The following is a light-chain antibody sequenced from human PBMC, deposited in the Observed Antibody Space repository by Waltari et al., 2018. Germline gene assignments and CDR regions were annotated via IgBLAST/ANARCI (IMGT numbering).Light chain of an antibody. CDR2: DVS. Sequence: QSALTQPRPVSGSPGQSVTISCTGTSSDVGGYNYVSWYQQPPGKAPKLMIYDVSKRPSGVPDRFSGSKSGNTASLTISGLQAEDEADYYCCSYAGSPWVFGGGTKLTVL. CDR3: CSYAGSPWV. V-gene: IGLV2-11*01. J-gene: IGLJ3*02. CDR1: SSDVGGYNY.